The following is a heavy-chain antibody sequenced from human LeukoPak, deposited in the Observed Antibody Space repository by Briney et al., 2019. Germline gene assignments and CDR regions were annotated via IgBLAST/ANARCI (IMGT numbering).Heavy chain of an antibody. D-gene: IGHD1-26*01. Sequence: ASVKVSCKASGYTFTSYYIHWVRQAPGQGLEWMGIINPSAESTIYAQKFQGRVTMTRDTSTSTVYMELSSLRSEDTAMYYCARRSGSFLSHAINWYFDLWGRGTLVTVSS. V-gene: IGHV1-46*01. CDR1: GYTFTSYY. CDR2: INPSAEST. CDR3: ARRSGSFLSHAINWYFDL. J-gene: IGHJ2*01.